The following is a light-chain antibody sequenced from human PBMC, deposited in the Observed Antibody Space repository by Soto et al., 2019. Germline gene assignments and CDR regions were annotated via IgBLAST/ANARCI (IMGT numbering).Light chain of an antibody. J-gene: IGLJ1*01. CDR3: AAWDDSLNGCV. V-gene: IGLV1-36*01. CDR2: FDD. Sequence: QSVLTQPPSVSEAPRQRVTISCSGTNPNIGNNAVNWYQQLPGKAPKLLIYFDDLLPSGVSDRFSGSKSGTSASLVISGLQSDDEADYYCAAWDDSLNGCVFGTGTKVTVL. CDR1: NPNIGNNA.